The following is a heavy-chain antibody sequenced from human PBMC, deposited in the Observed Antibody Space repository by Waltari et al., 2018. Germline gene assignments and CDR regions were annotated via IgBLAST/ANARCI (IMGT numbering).Heavy chain of an antibody. J-gene: IGHJ4*02. D-gene: IGHD5-12*01. CDR2: YCHQTDNYVT. Sequence: EVQLVESGGGLVQPGGSLRLSCAASGIIFSDHYMDWVRQAPGKGLGWVCRYCHQTDNYVTRYAASVQGRFTISRDDSKNSLYLQMNSLETEDTALYYCARVGYSSGSEDYWGQGTLVTVSS. CDR3: ARVGYSSGSEDY. V-gene: IGHV3-72*01. CDR1: GIIFSDHY.